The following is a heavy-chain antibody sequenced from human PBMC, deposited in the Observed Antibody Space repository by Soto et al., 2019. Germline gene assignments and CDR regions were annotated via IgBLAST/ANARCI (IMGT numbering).Heavy chain of an antibody. CDR3: AAGVRGYYAN. CDR1: GFTFSTYW. D-gene: IGHD3-22*01. V-gene: IGHV3-74*01. CDR2: IKTDGSYA. Sequence: EVQLVESGGDLVQPGGSLRLSYAASGFTFSTYWMHWVRQAPGKGLLWVSRIKTDGSYATYADSVKGRFTISRDNAKNTLYLQMKSLRGEAAAVYYCAAGVRGYYANLGQGTLVTVSS. J-gene: IGHJ4*02.